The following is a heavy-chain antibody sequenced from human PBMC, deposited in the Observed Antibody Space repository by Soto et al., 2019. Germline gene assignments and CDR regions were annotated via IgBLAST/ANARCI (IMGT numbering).Heavy chain of an antibody. CDR1: GGSISSGGYY. J-gene: IGHJ5*02. CDR2: IYYSGST. V-gene: IGHV4-31*03. Sequence: NPSETLSLTCTVSGGSISSGGYYWSWIRQHPGKGLEWIGYIYYSGSTYYNPSLKSRVTISVDTSKNQFSLKLSSVTAADTAVYYCARTPSGARFDPWGQGTLVTVSS. CDR3: ARTPSGARFDP.